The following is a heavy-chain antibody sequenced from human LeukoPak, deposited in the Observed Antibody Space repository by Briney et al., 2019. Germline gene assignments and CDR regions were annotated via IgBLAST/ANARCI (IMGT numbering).Heavy chain of an antibody. J-gene: IGHJ6*02. CDR1: GYTFTSYG. CDR2: ISAYNGNT. CDR3: VRAMAPLDTFNYQYAMDV. D-gene: IGHD5-24*01. Sequence: ASVKVSCKASGYTFTSYGISWVRQAPGQGLEWMGWISAYNGNTNYAQKLQGRVTMTTDTSTSTAYMELSSLRSDDTAVYYCVRAMAPLDTFNYQYAMDVWGQGTMVTVSS. V-gene: IGHV1-18*01.